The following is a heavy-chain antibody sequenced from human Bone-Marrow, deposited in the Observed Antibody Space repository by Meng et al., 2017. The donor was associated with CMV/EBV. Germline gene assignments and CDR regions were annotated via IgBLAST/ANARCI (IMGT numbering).Heavy chain of an antibody. CDR1: RNTFTSYY. V-gene: IGHV1-46*01. J-gene: IGHJ4*02. CDR3: ARELRDTYNFDY. Sequence: ASVKVSCKTSRNTFTSYYIHWVRQAPGQGLEWIGIINPTGGNAGYAQKFQGRVTMTRDTSATTVYMELSSLGSDGTAVYYCARELRDTYNFDYWGQGTLVTVSS. CDR2: INPTGGNA. D-gene: IGHD5-24*01.